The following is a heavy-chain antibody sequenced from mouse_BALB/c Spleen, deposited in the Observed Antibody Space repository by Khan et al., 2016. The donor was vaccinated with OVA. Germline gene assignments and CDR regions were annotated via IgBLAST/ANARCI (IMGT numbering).Heavy chain of an antibody. V-gene: IGHV2-6-7*01. CDR2: IWGDGST. CDR1: GFSLTGYG. J-gene: IGHJ4*01. D-gene: IGHD2-1*01. CDR3: ARADYGNYREAMDY. Sequence: VQGVESGPGLVAPSQSLSITCTVSGFSLTGYGVNWVRQPPGKGLEWLGMIWGDGSTDYNSALKSRLNLSKDNSKSQVFLKMTSLQTDDTARYYCARADYGNYREAMDYWGHGTSVTVSS.